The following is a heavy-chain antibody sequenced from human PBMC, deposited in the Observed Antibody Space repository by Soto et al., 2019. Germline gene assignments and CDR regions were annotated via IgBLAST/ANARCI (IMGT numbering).Heavy chain of an antibody. CDR2: INHSGST. CDR1: GRAFSGYY. CDR3: ARGAWRIAASLRGFDY. V-gene: IGHV4-34*01. Sequence: SETLSLTCAAYGRAFSGYYWSWIRQPPGKGLEWIGAINHSGSTNYNPSLKSRGTISVDTSKNQFSLKLSSVTAADTAVYYCARGAWRIAASLRGFDYWGQGTLVTVSS. D-gene: IGHD6-6*01. J-gene: IGHJ4*02.